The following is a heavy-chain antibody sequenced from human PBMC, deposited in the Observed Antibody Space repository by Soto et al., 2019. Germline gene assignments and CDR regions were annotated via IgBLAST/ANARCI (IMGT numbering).Heavy chain of an antibody. D-gene: IGHD5-12*01. J-gene: IGHJ6*02. Sequence: QVQLVQSGAEVKKPGASVTVSCKTSGYTFSNYGINWVRRAHGQGLEWMGWISGYNGNTNYAQTVARRVTMPTYSPTGIVYMELRRLKSDDTSIYYCSRLMMVGGFFDPNYYHGMDVWGQGTTVTVSS. V-gene: IGHV1-18*01. CDR2: ISGYNGNT. CDR3: SRLMMVGGFFDPNYYHGMDV. CDR1: GYTFSNYG.